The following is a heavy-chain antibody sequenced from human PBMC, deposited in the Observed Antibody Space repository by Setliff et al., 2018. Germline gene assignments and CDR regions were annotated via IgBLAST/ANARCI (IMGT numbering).Heavy chain of an antibody. CDR2: IYHNGNT. D-gene: IGHD5-18*01. V-gene: IGHV4-59*01. Sequence: SETLSLTCTVSGGSIGPYFWSWIRQPPGKGLEWIGYIYHNGNTNFNPSLKTRLTMSVDTSKNQFALTLRSVTAADTSVYYCVRDRTAYSYGLDVWGQGTTVTVSS. J-gene: IGHJ6*02. CDR1: GGSIGPYF. CDR3: VRDRTAYSYGLDV.